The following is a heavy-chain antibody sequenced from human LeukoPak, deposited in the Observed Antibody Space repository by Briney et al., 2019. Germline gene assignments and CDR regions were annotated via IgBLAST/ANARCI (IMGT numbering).Heavy chain of an antibody. Sequence: PSETLSLTCTVSGGSISSYYWSWIRQPPGKGLEWIGYIYYSGRTNYSPSLKSRVTISVDTSKNQFSLKLNSVTAADTAVYYCARCGGSCSGCFDYWGQGTLVTVSS. D-gene: IGHD2-15*01. CDR2: IYYSGRT. V-gene: IGHV4-59*01. CDR3: ARCGGSCSGCFDY. CDR1: GGSISSYY. J-gene: IGHJ4*02.